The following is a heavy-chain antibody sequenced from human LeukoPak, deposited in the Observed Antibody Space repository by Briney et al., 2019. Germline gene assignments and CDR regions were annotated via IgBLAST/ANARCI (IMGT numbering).Heavy chain of an antibody. CDR3: VKDWGRGWYRFDC. V-gene: IGHV3-64D*09. CDR2: ISSNGGST. CDR1: GFTFSSYA. Sequence: GGSLRLSCSASGFTFSSYALNWVRQAPGEGLESVSAISSNGGSTYYADSVKGRFTISRDNSTNTLYLQMSRLRDEDTAVYYCVKDWGRGWYRFDCWGQGTLVTVSS. D-gene: IGHD6-19*01. J-gene: IGHJ4*02.